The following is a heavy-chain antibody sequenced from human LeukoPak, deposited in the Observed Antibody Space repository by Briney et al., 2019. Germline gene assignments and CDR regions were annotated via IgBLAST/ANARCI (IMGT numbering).Heavy chain of an antibody. D-gene: IGHD6-13*01. Sequence: PGGSLSLSCAASGFTFSNYAMSWVRQAPGKGLEWISAISDSGGSTYYADSVKGRFTISRDNSKNTLYLQMNSLRAEDTVIYYCATDIAAAGAWGQGTLVTVSS. CDR2: ISDSGGST. J-gene: IGHJ5*02. CDR3: ATDIAAAGA. V-gene: IGHV3-23*01. CDR1: GFTFSNYA.